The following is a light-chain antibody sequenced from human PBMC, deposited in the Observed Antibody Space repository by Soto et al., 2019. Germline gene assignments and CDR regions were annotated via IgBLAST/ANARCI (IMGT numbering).Light chain of an antibody. V-gene: IGKV3-20*01. CDR1: QTFSSSH. CDR3: QQYNNWPFS. CDR2: SAS. Sequence: EIVLTQSPGTLSLSPGERATLSCRASQTFSSSHLAWYQQKPGQAPRLIIYSASTRATGIPDRFSGSGSETDFTLTISGLQSEDSAVYFCQQYNNWPFSFGQGTRLEIK. J-gene: IGKJ5*01.